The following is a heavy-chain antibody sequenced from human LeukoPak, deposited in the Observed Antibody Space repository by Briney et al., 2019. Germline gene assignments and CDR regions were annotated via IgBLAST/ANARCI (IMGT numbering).Heavy chain of an antibody. J-gene: IGHJ6*03. D-gene: IGHD2-2*01. Sequence: PGGSLRPSCAASGFTFSSYAMHWVRQAPGKGLEYVSAISSNGGSTYYANSVKGRFTISRDNSKNTLYLQMGSLRAEDMAVYYCARDEEAGVPAAPGPGYYYYYYMDVWGKGTTVTVSS. V-gene: IGHV3-64*01. CDR2: ISSNGGST. CDR1: GFTFSSYA. CDR3: ARDEEAGVPAAPGPGYYYYYYMDV.